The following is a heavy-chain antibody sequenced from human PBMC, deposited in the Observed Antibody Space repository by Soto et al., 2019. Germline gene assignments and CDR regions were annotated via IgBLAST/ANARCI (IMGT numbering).Heavy chain of an antibody. D-gene: IGHD2-2*01. CDR1: GFTFSSYG. CDR3: TTVTCSSTSCYYLTARDY. Sequence: GGSLRLSCAASGFTFSSYGMHWVRQAPGKGLEWVAVISYDGSNKYYADSVKGRFTISRDNSKNTLYLQMNSLKTEDTAVYYCTTVTCSSTSCYYLTARDYWGQGTLVTVSS. CDR2: ISYDGSNK. V-gene: IGHV3-30*03. J-gene: IGHJ4*02.